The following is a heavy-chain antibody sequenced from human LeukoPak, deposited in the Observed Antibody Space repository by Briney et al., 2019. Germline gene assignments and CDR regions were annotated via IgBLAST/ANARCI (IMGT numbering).Heavy chain of an antibody. V-gene: IGHV3-21*01. CDR2: ITTTFYT. CDR1: GFTFSSYS. D-gene: IGHD1-1*01. Sequence: GGSLRLSCAASGFTFSSYSFNWVRQVPGKGLEWVSSITTTFYTYYTDSVKGRFTISRDNAKNSLYLQMISLRAEDTAVYYCACVRANRYEGYWGQGTLVTVSS. J-gene: IGHJ4*02. CDR3: ACVRANRYEGY.